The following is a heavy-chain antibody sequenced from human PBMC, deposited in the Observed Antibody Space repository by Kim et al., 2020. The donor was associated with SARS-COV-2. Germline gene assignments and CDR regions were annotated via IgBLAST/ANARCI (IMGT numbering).Heavy chain of an antibody. D-gene: IGHD2-21*02. J-gene: IGHJ4*02. CDR2: INTDGRTT. CDR1: GFTFSTYW. Sequence: GGSLRLSCAASGFTFSTYWMHWVRQAPGKGLMCVSHINTDGRTTNYADSVKGRFTVSRDNAKSTLYLQMNSLRAEDTAVYYCVRGYYGGDSGVDDYWGQGTLVTVSS. V-gene: IGHV3-74*01. CDR3: VRGYYGGDSGVDDY.